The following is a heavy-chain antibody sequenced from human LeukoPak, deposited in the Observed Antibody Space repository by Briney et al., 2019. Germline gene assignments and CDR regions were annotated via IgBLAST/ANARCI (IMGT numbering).Heavy chain of an antibody. Sequence: SSETLSLTCAVYGGSFSGYYWSWIRQPPGKGLEWIGEINHSGSTNYNPSLKSRVTISVDTSKNQFSLKLSSVTAADTAVYYCARLTMIVEWYFDLWGRGTLVTVSS. CDR1: GGSFSGYY. CDR3: ARLTMIVEWYFDL. CDR2: INHSGST. V-gene: IGHV4-34*01. D-gene: IGHD3-22*01. J-gene: IGHJ2*01.